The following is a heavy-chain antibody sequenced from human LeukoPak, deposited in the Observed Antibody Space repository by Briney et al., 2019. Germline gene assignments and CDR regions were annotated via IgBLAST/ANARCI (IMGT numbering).Heavy chain of an antibody. Sequence: GGSLRLSCTASGLIFRNYAMTWVRQAPRKGLEWVSTISGDGTETFYADSVKGRFTISRDNAKNTLYLQMSGLRVEDTAVYHCASDSPYYGMDVWGQGTTVTVSS. D-gene: IGHD2-21*01. J-gene: IGHJ6*02. CDR1: GLIFRNYA. CDR2: ISGDGTET. CDR3: ASDSPYYGMDV. V-gene: IGHV3-23*01.